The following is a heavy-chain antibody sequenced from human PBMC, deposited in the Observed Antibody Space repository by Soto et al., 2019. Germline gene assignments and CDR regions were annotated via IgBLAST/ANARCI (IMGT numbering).Heavy chain of an antibody. CDR2: INHSGST. V-gene: IGHV4-34*01. J-gene: IGHJ5*02. D-gene: IGHD4-17*01. CDR3: ARESQNGDDGYWFDP. CDR1: GGSFSGYY. Sequence: QVQLQQWGAGLLKPSETLSLTCAVYGGSFSGYYWSWIRQPPGKGLEWIGEINHSGSTNYNPSLKRRVTISVDTSKHQFSLKLSSVTAADTAVYYCARESQNGDDGYWFDPWGQGTLVTVSS.